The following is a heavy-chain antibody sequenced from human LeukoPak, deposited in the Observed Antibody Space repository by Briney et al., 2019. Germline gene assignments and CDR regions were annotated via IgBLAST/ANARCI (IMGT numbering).Heavy chain of an antibody. V-gene: IGHV3-23*01. CDR1: GFTFSDYA. Sequence: GGSLRLSCVASGFTFSDYAMNWVRQAPGKGLEWVSTFKTNSGQVYYAESVRGRFTISRDNSKNTVYLQMSSLRAEDTALYYCARSVPDYTRFDYWGQGALVPVSS. J-gene: IGHJ4*02. CDR2: FKTNSGQV. CDR3: ARSVPDYTRFDY. D-gene: IGHD4-11*01.